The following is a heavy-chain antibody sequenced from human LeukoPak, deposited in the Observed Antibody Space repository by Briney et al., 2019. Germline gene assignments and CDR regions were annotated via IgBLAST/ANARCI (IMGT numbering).Heavy chain of an antibody. D-gene: IGHD5-12*01. V-gene: IGHV4-34*01. CDR2: INHSGST. Sequence: SETLSLTCAVYGGSFSGYYWSWIRQPPGKGLEWIGEINHSGSTNYNPSLKSRVTISVDTSKNQFSLKLSSVTAADTAVYYCARERRRIVAMTYYFDYWGQGTLVTVSS. J-gene: IGHJ4*02. CDR3: ARERRRIVAMTYYFDY. CDR1: GGSFSGYY.